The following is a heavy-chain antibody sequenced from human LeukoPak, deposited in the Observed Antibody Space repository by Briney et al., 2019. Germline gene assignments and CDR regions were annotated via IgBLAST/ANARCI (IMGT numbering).Heavy chain of an antibody. D-gene: IGHD6-19*01. CDR2: IRVYGSNK. CDR3: AKDAGAMLAVPGKGGYFDF. J-gene: IGHJ4*02. V-gene: IGHV3-30*02. CDR1: GFTFTNYW. Sequence: PGGSLRLSCAASGFTFTNYWMHWVRHAPGKGLEWVAFIRVYGSNKNCADSVNGRFTISRDNAKNTLYLQMNRLGAEDTAVYYCAKDAGAMLAVPGKGGYFDFRGQGTRVTVSS.